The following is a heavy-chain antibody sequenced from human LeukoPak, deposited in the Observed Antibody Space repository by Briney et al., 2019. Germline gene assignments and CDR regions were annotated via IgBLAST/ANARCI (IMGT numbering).Heavy chain of an antibody. D-gene: IGHD3-22*01. V-gene: IGHV4-39*01. Sequence: PSETLSLTCTVSGGSISSSSYYWGWIRQPPGKGLEWIGSIYYSGSTYYNPSLKSRVTISVDTSKNQFSLKLSSVTAADTAVYYCARQGPTYYYDSSGYSYWFDPWGQGTLVTVSS. CDR1: GGSISSSSYY. CDR3: ARQGPTYYYDSSGYSYWFDP. CDR2: IYYSGST. J-gene: IGHJ5*02.